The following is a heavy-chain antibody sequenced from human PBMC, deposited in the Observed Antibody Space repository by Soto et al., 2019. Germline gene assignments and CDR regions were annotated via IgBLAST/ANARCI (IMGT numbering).Heavy chain of an antibody. D-gene: IGHD6-19*01. J-gene: IGHJ5*02. CDR2: TSYDGSNK. Sequence: PGGSLRLSCAASGFTFSSYGMHWVRQAPGKGLEWVAVTSYDGSNKYYADSVKGRFTISRDNSKNTLYLQMNSLRAEDTAVYYCAKGRSSGGNNWFDPWGQGTLVTVSS. CDR3: AKGRSSGGNNWFDP. V-gene: IGHV3-30*18. CDR1: GFTFSSYG.